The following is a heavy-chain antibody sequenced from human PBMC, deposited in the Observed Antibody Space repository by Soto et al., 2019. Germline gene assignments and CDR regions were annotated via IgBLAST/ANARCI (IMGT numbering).Heavy chain of an antibody. V-gene: IGHV3-66*01. D-gene: IGHD3-16*01. Sequence: EVQLVESGGGLVQPGGSLRLSCAASGFTVSTKYMSWVRQAPGKGLEWVSVIYSGGSTFYADSVRGRFTISRXXXXXTXXXXMNSLRAEDTAVYYCARDPWAADYWGQGTLVTVSS. CDR2: IYSGGST. J-gene: IGHJ4*02. CDR3: ARDPWAADY. CDR1: GFTVSTKY.